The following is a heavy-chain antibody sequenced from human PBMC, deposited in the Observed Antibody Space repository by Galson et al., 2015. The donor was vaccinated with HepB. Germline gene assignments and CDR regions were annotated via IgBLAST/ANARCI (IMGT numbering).Heavy chain of an antibody. CDR3: ARDPAFDDSSGLFDY. V-gene: IGHV3-7*03. CDR2: IKQDGSEK. D-gene: IGHD3-22*01. J-gene: IGHJ4*02. Sequence: SLRLSCAASGFTFSSYWMSWVRQAPGKGLEWVANIKQDGSEKYYVDSVKGRFTISRDNAKNSLYLQMNSLRAEDTAVYYCARDPAFDDSSGLFDYWGQGTLVTVSS. CDR1: GFTFSSYW.